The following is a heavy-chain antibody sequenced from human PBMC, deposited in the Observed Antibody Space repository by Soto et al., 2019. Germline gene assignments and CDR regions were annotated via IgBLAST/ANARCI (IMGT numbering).Heavy chain of an antibody. V-gene: IGHV3-23*01. J-gene: IGHJ6*03. CDR3: AKSTDIVVVRMDV. Sequence: HPGGSLRLSCAASGFTFSSYAMSWVRQAPGKGLEWVSAISGSGGSTYYADSVKGRFTISRDNSKNTLYLQMNSLRAEDTAVYYCAKSTDIVVVRMDVWGKGTTVTVSS. CDR1: GFTFSSYA. D-gene: IGHD2-2*01. CDR2: ISGSGGST.